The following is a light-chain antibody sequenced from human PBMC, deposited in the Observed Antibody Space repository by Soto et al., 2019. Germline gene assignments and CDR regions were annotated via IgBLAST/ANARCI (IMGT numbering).Light chain of an antibody. Sequence: QSALTQPPSASGSPGQSLTISCTGTSSDVGAHNYVSWYQQNPGKAPKLMLYDVNKRPSGVPDRFSGSKSGNTASLTVSGIQAEDEADYYCSSYAGGNNWVFGGGTKLTVL. CDR1: SSDVGAHNY. CDR3: SSYAGGNNWV. CDR2: DVN. J-gene: IGLJ3*02. V-gene: IGLV2-8*01.